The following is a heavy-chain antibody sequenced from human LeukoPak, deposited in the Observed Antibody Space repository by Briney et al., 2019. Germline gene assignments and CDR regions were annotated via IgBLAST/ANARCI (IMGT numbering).Heavy chain of an antibody. CDR3: ARDRDCSGGSCHNWFDP. Sequence: ASVNVSCTASGYAFTDYYLHWVRQAPRQGLEWMGWISPNSGTTYYSQKFRGRVTMTSDTSISTAYMELSSLRLDDTAVYYCARDRDCSGGSCHNWFDPWGQGTLVTVSS. J-gene: IGHJ5*02. CDR1: GYAFTDYY. D-gene: IGHD2-15*01. V-gene: IGHV1-2*02. CDR2: ISPNSGTT.